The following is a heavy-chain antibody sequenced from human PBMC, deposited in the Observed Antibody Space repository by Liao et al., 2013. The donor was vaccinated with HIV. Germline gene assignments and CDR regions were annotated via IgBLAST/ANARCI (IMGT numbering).Heavy chain of an antibody. J-gene: IGHJ4*02. CDR1: NYSVSSGDYY. CDR2: LYTSGSS. V-gene: IGHV4-61*02. D-gene: IGHD3-22*01. Sequence: QGLLQESGPGLVKPSQTLSLTCTVSNYSVSSGDYYWTWIRRPAGKGLEWIGRLYTSGSSNYNPSLKSRVTISIETSKNQFSLRLSSVTAADTAVYYCATAGDTSGYYWAALDSWGQGTLVTVSS. CDR3: ATAGDTSGYYWAALDS.